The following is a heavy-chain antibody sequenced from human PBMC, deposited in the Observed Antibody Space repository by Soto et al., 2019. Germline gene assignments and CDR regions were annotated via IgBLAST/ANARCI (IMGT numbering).Heavy chain of an antibody. CDR1: GFTFSSYE. D-gene: IGHD4-17*01. Sequence: EAQLVESGGGLVQPGGSLRLSCAGSGFTFSSYEMNWVRQAPGKGLEWVSYISTTGSSIHYADSVRGRFTISRDNAKNAPYLQINSLRAEDTAIYYCARNSGDYEVYWGQGTLVTVS. V-gene: IGHV3-48*03. J-gene: IGHJ1*01. CDR2: ISTTGSSI. CDR3: ARNSGDYEVY.